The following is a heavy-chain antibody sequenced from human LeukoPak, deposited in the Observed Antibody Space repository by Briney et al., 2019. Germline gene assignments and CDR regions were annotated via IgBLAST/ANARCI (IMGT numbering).Heavy chain of an antibody. CDR2: IYHSGTT. Sequence: SETLSLTCTVSGGSISSYYWSWIRQPPGKGLEWIGYIYHSGTTNYNPSLKSRVSISVDTSKNQFSLKLSSVTAADTAVYYCAQKAPYSPAYSQHWGQGTLVTVSS. CDR3: AQKAPYSPAYSQH. CDR1: GGSISSYY. V-gene: IGHV4-59*01. D-gene: IGHD2-15*01. J-gene: IGHJ1*01.